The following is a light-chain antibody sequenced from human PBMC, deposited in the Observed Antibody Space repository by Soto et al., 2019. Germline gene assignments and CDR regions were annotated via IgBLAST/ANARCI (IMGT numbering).Light chain of an antibody. Sequence: EIVLTQSPGTLSLSPGERATVSCRTSQSVRSSYLAWYQQKPGQPPRLLIYGASNRATGIPDRFSGSGSGTEFTLTISRLESEDFAVYYCQQYSDSPWYTFGRGTKLEIK. CDR1: QSVRSSY. J-gene: IGKJ2*01. CDR2: GAS. CDR3: QQYSDSPWYT. V-gene: IGKV3-20*01.